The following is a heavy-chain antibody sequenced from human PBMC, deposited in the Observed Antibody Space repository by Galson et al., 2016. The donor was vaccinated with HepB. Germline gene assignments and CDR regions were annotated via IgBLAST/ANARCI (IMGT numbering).Heavy chain of an antibody. CDR3: ARDRLASGNHLDY. Sequence: SLRLSCAASGFTFSTYGMHWVRQAPGKGLEWVAVIWHDGSHKYYANSVKGRFTISRDNSTLYLQMNNLRAEDTAVYYCARDRLASGNHLDYWGQGTLVTVSS. J-gene: IGHJ4*02. CDR1: GFTFSTYG. CDR2: IWHDGSHK. V-gene: IGHV3-33*01. D-gene: IGHD4-23*01.